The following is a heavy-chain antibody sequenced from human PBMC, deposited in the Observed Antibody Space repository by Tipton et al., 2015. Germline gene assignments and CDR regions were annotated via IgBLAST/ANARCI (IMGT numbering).Heavy chain of an antibody. Sequence: TLSLTCAVYGGSFNDYYWNWIRQPPGKGLEWIGEIHYSGSTNYNPSLKSRLTISVDTSKNQFSLNLTSVTAADTAVYYCATLYVDYDYWGQGTLVTVSS. CDR1: GGSFNDYY. D-gene: IGHD4-17*01. CDR2: IHYSGST. J-gene: IGHJ4*02. CDR3: ATLYVDYDY. V-gene: IGHV4-34*01.